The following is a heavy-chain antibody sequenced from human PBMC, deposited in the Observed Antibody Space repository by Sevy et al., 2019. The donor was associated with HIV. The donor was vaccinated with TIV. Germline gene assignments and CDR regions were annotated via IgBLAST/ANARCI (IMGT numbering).Heavy chain of an antibody. J-gene: IGHJ4*02. CDR3: ARPYCSGGSCYRWYFDY. D-gene: IGHD2-15*01. CDR2: ISAYNGNT. Sequence: ASVKVSCKASGYTFISYGITWVRQAPGQGLEWMGWISAYNGNTNYAQTLQGRVTMTTDTSTSTAYMELRSLRSDDTAVYYCARPYCSGGSCYRWYFDYWGQGTLVTVSS. V-gene: IGHV1-18*01. CDR1: GYTFISYG.